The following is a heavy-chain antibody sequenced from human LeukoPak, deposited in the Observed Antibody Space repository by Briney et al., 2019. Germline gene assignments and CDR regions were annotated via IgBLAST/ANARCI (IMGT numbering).Heavy chain of an antibody. CDR3: AARSPASFAYDY. Sequence: PGGSLRLSCAASGFTFSTYWMVWVRQLPGKGLVWVSRINSDGSSTTYADSVKGRFTVSRDNAKNTLYLQMNSLSAEDTAVYYCAARSPASFAYDYWGQGTLVTVSS. CDR1: GFTFSTYW. D-gene: IGHD3-16*01. CDR2: INSDGSST. V-gene: IGHV3-74*01. J-gene: IGHJ4*02.